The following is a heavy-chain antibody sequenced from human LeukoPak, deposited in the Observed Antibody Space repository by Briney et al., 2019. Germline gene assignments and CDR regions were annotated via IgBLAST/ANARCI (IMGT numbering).Heavy chain of an antibody. CDR3: ARHDNRGYYSLHY. Sequence: PSETLSLTCTVSGASISDYYWSWIRQPPGKGLEWIGFGHYTGSSNYNPSLKSRVTTSVDTSKSQFSLKLISVTAADTAVYYCARHDNRGYYSLHYWRQGALVTVSS. V-gene: IGHV4-59*08. CDR2: GHYTGSS. D-gene: IGHD3-22*01. CDR1: GASISDYY. J-gene: IGHJ4*02.